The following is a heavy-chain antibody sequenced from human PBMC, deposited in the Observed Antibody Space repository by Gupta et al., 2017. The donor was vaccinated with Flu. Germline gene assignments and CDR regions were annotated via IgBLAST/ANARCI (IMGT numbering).Heavy chain of an antibody. CDR3: ARDGAGDCSGGSCYSWFDP. V-gene: IGHV3-74*01. CDR2: IKSDESSA. D-gene: IGHD2-15*01. Sequence: RQAPGKGLVWVSRIKSDESSASSADSVKGRFTISRDNAKNTLYLQMNSLRAEDTAVYYCARDGAGDCSGGSCYSWFDPWGQGTLVTVSS. J-gene: IGHJ5*02.